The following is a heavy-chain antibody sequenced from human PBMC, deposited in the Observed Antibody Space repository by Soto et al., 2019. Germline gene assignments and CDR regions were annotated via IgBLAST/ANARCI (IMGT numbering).Heavy chain of an antibody. V-gene: IGHV3-30*03. CDR1: GFTFSSYG. CDR2: ISFDGSDK. J-gene: IGHJ4*02. D-gene: IGHD6-13*01. Sequence: QVQVVESGGGVVQPGRSLRLSCAGSGFTFSSYGIHWVRQAPGKGLEWVAFISFDGSDKFYADSVKGRFTISRANPKDTIYLHMNNLRPQYTALYYCARGGRAVADSFLDYWGQGTLVTVSS. CDR3: ARGGRAVADSFLDY.